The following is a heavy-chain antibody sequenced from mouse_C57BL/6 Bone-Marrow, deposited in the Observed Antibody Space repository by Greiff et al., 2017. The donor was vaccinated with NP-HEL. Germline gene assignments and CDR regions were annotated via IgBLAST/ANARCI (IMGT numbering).Heavy chain of an antibody. CDR3: TRRRLQLDYYAMDY. CDR1: GFTFSSYA. Sequence: EVQLVESGEGLVKPGGSLKLSCAASGFTFSSYAMSWVRQTPEKRLEWVAYISSGGDYIYYADTVKGRFTIPRDNARNTLYLQMSSLKSEYTAIYYCTRRRLQLDYYAMDYWGQGTSVTVSS. V-gene: IGHV5-9-1*02. CDR2: ISSGGDYI. J-gene: IGHJ4*01. D-gene: IGHD4-1*02.